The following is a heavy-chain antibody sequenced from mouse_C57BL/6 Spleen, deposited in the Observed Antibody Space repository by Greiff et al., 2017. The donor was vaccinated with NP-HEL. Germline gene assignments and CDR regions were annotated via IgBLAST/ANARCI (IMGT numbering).Heavy chain of an antibody. V-gene: IGHV1-69*01. CDR2: IDPSDSYT. Sequence: VQLQQSGAELVMPGASVKLSCKASGYTFTSYWMHWVKQRPGQGLEWIGEIDPSDSYTNYNQKFKGKSTLTVDKSSSTAYLQLSSLTSEDSAVYYCARSKVGLYYFDYWGQGTTLTVSS. CDR1: GYTFTSYW. CDR3: ARSKVGLYYFDY. J-gene: IGHJ2*01. D-gene: IGHD1-1*02.